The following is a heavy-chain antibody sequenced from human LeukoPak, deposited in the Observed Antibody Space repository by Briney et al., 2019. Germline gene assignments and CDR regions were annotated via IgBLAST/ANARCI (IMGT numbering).Heavy chain of an antibody. D-gene: IGHD5-12*01. J-gene: IGHJ6*03. CDR1: GYTFTGYY. CDR3: ARDRDIVATISGYYYYMDV. V-gene: IGHV1-2*02. CDR2: INPNSGGT. Sequence: ASVKVSCKASGYTFTGYYMHWVRQAPGQGLEWMGWINPNSGGTNYAQKFQGRVTMTRDTSISTAYMELRSLRSDDTAVYYCARDRDIVATISGYYYYMDVWGKGTTVTISS.